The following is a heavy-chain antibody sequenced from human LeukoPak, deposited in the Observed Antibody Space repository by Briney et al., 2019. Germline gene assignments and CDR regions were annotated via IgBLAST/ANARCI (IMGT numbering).Heavy chain of an antibody. D-gene: IGHD1-1*01. CDR2: IKQDGSEK. Sequence: PGGSLRLSCAASGFTFSSYWMSWVRQAPGKGLEWVANIKQDGSEKYYVDSVKGRFTISRDNAKNSLYLQMNSLRAEDTAVYYCARDRFPTGTSWFGPWGQGTLVTVSS. J-gene: IGHJ5*02. CDR3: ARDRFPTGTSWFGP. V-gene: IGHV3-7*01. CDR1: GFTFSSYW.